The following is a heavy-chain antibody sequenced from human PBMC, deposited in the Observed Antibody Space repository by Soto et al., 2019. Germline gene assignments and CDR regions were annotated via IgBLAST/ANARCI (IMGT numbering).Heavy chain of an antibody. CDR2: IIPIFGTA. V-gene: IGHV1-69*13. D-gene: IGHD4-17*01. J-gene: IGHJ4*02. CDR1: GGSFSSYA. Sequence: SVKVSCKASGGSFSSYAISWVRQAPGQGLEWMGGIIPIFGTANYAQKFQGRVTITADESTSTAYMELSSLRSEDTAVYYCARKGATVYCFDYWGQGTLVTVSS. CDR3: ARKGATVYCFDY.